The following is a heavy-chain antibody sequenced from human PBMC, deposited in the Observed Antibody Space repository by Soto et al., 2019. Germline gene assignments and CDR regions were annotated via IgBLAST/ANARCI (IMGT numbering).Heavy chain of an antibody. CDR2: ISGSGSST. V-gene: IGHV3-23*01. CDR3: AKDPMSTIRFNWFDP. Sequence: EVQLSESGGGLVQPGGSLRLSCAASGFTFSSYAMSWVRQAPGKGLEWVSGISGSGSSTYYADSVKGRFTISRDNSKKTLYLQMNSLRSEDTAIYYCAKDPMSTIRFNWFDPWCQGTLVTVSS. J-gene: IGHJ5*02. D-gene: IGHD2-8*01. CDR1: GFTFSSYA.